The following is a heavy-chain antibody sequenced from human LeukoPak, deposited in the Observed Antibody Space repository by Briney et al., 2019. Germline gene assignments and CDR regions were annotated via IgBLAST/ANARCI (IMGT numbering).Heavy chain of an antibody. V-gene: IGHV1-24*01. CDR3: ATDHQWQLLGY. CDR2: VDPEDDKN. D-gene: IGHD1-26*01. CDR1: GNTLGELS. Sequence: ASVKVSCKVSGNTLGELSMHWVRQARGKGLEWMGGVDPEDDKNIYAQKFQGRVTMTEDTSTDTAYMELSNLRSEDTAVYYCATDHQWQLLGYWGQGTLVTVSS. J-gene: IGHJ4*02.